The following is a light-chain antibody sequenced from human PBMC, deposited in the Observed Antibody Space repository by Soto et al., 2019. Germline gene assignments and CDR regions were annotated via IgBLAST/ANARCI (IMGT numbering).Light chain of an antibody. CDR3: QQYDNWPPST. CDR2: GAS. CDR1: QSVSSSY. J-gene: IGKJ5*01. Sequence: EIVLTQSPGTLSLSPGERATLSCRASQSVSSSYLAWYQQKPGQAPRLLIYGASSRATGIPDRFSGSGSRTDFTLTISRLEPEDSAVYYCQQYDNWPPSTFGQGTRLEI. V-gene: IGKV3-20*01.